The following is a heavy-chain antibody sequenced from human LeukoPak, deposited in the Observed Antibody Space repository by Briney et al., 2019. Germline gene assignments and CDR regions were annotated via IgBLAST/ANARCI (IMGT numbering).Heavy chain of an antibody. D-gene: IGHD5-18*01. V-gene: IGHV3-53*01. CDR3: AKRIQSAMATGY. CDR1: GFTVSTNY. Sequence: PGGSLRLSCAASGFTVSTNYMSWVRQAPGKRLEWVSVIYSGGRTYYTDSVKGRFTISRDNSKNTLYLQMNSLRAEDTAVYYCAKRIQSAMATGYWGQGTLVTVSS. J-gene: IGHJ4*02. CDR2: IYSGGRT.